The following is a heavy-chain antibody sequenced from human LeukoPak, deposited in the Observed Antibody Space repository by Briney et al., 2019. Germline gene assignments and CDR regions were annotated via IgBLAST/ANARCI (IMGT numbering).Heavy chain of an antibody. J-gene: IGHJ5*02. CDR2: IYHSGST. V-gene: IGHV4-38-2*02. Sequence: SETLSLTCTVSGYSISSGYYWGWIRQPPGKGLEWIGSIYHSGSTYYNPSLKSRVTISVDTSKNQFSLKLSSVTAADTAVYYCARGLSLYQLRYNWFDPWGQGTLVTVSS. D-gene: IGHD2-2*01. CDR1: GYSISSGYY. CDR3: ARGLSLYQLRYNWFDP.